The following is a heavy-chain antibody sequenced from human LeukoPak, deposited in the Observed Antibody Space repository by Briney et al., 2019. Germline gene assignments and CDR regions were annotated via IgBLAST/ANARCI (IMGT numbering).Heavy chain of an antibody. CDR2: ISGSGGST. CDR3: ARAKIASTVIYYYMDV. CDR1: GLTFSSYA. J-gene: IGHJ6*03. V-gene: IGHV3-23*01. D-gene: IGHD2-21*02. Sequence: GGSLRLSCAASGLTFSSYAMSWVRQAPGKGLEWVSAISGSGGSTYHADSVKGRFTISRDNSKNTLFLQMNSLRAEDTAVYYCARAKIASTVIYYYMDVWGKGTTVTVSS.